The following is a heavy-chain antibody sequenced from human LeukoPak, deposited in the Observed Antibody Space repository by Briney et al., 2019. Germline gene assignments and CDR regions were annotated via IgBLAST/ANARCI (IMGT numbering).Heavy chain of an antibody. D-gene: IGHD2-2*02. CDR1: GYSIMDYW. J-gene: IGHJ6*02. V-gene: IGHV5-51*07. Sequence: GESLKISCKESGYSIMDYWIGCLHPIAGERAGGGVILYADGTNINYHPSVQRQVTISVDKSISTAYVQWSSLKASDTAIYYCARYGIRGCTDTNGYTSYFYYGMDVWGQGTTVTVSS. CDR2: LYADGTNI. CDR3: ARYGIRGCTDTNGYTSYFYYGMDV.